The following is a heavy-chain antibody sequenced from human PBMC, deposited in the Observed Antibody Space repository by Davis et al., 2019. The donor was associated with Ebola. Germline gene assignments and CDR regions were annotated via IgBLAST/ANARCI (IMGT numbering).Heavy chain of an antibody. Sequence: GESLKISCAASGFTFSDYYMSWIRQAPGKGLEWVSFISGSATTVSYADSVRGRFTVSRDNAKNSLYLQMHSLRADDTAEYYCAKTVGWLQQTGEEYFQNWGQGTLVTVSS. V-gene: IGHV3-11*01. CDR2: ISGSATTV. CDR1: GFTFSDYY. CDR3: AKTVGWLQQTGEEYFQN. D-gene: IGHD5-24*01. J-gene: IGHJ1*01.